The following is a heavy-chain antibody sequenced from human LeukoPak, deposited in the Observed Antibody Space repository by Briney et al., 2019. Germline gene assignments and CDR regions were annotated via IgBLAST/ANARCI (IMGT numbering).Heavy chain of an antibody. Sequence: ASVKVSCKASGGTFSSYAISWVRQAPGQGLEWMGRIIPILGIANYAQKFQGRVTITADKSTSTAYMELSSLRSEDTAVYYCARGPLTGVTLFDYWGQGTPVTVSS. CDR1: GGTFSSYA. CDR3: ARGPLTGVTLFDY. J-gene: IGHJ4*02. V-gene: IGHV1-69*04. D-gene: IGHD3-10*01. CDR2: IIPILGIA.